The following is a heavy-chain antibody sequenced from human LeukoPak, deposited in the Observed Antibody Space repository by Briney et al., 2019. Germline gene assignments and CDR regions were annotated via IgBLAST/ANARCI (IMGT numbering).Heavy chain of an antibody. V-gene: IGHV4-39*01. Sequence: PSETLSLTCTVSGDSITTNNFYWGRNPQPPGQGLEWIASIYYSGTSYSNPSLTSRVTISVDTSKSQFSLKLTSVTAADTAVYYCAKHFSSFGYDFWSGSPNYFLDVWGKGMTVTVSS. CDR3: AKHFSSFGYDFWSGSPNYFLDV. CDR1: GDSITTNNFY. D-gene: IGHD3-3*01. CDR2: IYYSGTS. J-gene: IGHJ6*03.